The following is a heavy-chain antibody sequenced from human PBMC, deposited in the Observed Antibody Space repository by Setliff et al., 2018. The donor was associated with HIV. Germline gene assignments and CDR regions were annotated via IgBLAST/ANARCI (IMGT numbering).Heavy chain of an antibody. V-gene: IGHV3-15*07. Sequence: PGGSLRLSCAASGFTFSNAWMNWVRQAPGKGLEWVGRIKSKTDGGTTDYAAPVKGRFTISRDDSKNTLYLQMNSLKPEDTAVYYCTTDWIYDSSGSLRALAEYFQHWGQGTLVTVSS. CDR1: GFTFSNAW. CDR2: IKSKTDGGTT. CDR3: TTDWIYDSSGSLRALAEYFQH. D-gene: IGHD3-22*01. J-gene: IGHJ1*01.